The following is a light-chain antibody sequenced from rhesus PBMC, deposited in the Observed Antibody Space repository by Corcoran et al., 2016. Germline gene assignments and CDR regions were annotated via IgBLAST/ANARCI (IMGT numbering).Light chain of an antibody. J-gene: IGLJ1*01. CDR2: AVS. Sequence: QAALTQPPSVSGSPGQSVTIFCTGTSSDIGGYNYVSWYQQHPGTAPKLMIYAVSKPPSGVSDRFSGSKSGNTASLTISGLPAEDEAYYYCCSYACSYTYIFGAGTRLTVL. V-gene: IGLV2-32*01. CDR3: CSYACSYTYI. CDR1: SSDIGGYNY.